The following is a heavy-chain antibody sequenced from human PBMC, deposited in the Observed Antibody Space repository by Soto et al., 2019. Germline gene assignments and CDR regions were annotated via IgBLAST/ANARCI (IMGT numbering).Heavy chain of an antibody. CDR2: INAGNGDT. V-gene: IGHV1-3*01. CDR3: ASAGYNWFDP. Sequence: QVQLVQSGAEVKKPGASVKVSCKASRYTFTTYRIHWVRQAPGQRLEWMGWINAGNGDTQHSQNFQGRLTIARDTSASTAYMELSSLRAEDTAVYYCASAGYNWFDPWGQGTLVTVSS. CDR1: RYTFTTYR. D-gene: IGHD6-25*01. J-gene: IGHJ5*02.